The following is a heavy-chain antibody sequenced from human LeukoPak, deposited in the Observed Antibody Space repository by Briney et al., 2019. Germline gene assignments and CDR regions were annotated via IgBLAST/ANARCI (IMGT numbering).Heavy chain of an antibody. Sequence: SVKVSCKASGGTFSSYAISWVRQAPGQGLEWMGRIIPTFGTANYAQKFQGRVTITTDESTSTAYMELSSLRSEDTAVYYCGAAGLGYYFDYWGQGTLVTVSS. D-gene: IGHD6-13*01. V-gene: IGHV1-69*05. J-gene: IGHJ4*02. CDR2: IIPTFGTA. CDR3: GAAGLGYYFDY. CDR1: GGTFSSYA.